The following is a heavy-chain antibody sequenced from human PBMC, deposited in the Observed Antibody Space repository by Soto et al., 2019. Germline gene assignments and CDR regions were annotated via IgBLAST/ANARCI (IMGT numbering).Heavy chain of an antibody. CDR1: VGSISSSSYY. Sequence: SETLSLTCTVSVGSISSSSYYWGWIRQPPGKGLEWIGSIYYSGSTYYNPSLKSRVTISVDTSKNQFSLKLSSVTAADTAVYYCARQTRWGQGTLVTVSS. V-gene: IGHV4-39*01. J-gene: IGHJ4*02. CDR2: IYYSGST. CDR3: ARQTR.